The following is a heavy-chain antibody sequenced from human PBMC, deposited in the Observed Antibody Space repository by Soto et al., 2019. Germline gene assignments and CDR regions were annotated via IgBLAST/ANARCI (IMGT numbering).Heavy chain of an antibody. CDR2: IKSKTNGGTT. Sequence: EVQVVESGGGLVRPGGSLRLSCAASGFIFSNAWMSWVRQAPGKGLEWVGRIKSKTNGGTTDYAAPVRGRFSISRDDSNNTMYLQMNSLKTEDTAVYYCTTDDPINRYWGQGTLVTVSS. CDR3: TTDDPINRY. V-gene: IGHV3-15*01. CDR1: GFIFSNAW. J-gene: IGHJ4*02.